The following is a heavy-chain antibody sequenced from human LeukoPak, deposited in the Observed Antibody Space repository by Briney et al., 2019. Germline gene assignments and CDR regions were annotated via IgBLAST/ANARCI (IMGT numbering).Heavy chain of an antibody. CDR3: ARDRYCSGSSCYIGGDWFDP. D-gene: IGHD2-2*02. J-gene: IGHJ5*02. CDR2: IIPIFNTT. CDR1: GGTFSNYV. Sequence: SVKVSCKASGGTFSNYVISWVRQAPGQGLEWMGRIIPIFNTTNYAQKFQGRVTNTADESTSTASMELSSLRSEDTAVYSCARDRYCSGSSCYIGGDWFDPWGQGTLVTVSS. V-gene: IGHV1-69*13.